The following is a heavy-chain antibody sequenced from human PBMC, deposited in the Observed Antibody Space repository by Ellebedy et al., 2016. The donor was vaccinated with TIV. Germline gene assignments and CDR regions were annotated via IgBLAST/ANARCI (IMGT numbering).Heavy chain of an antibody. CDR3: ARDDGIAAAGTFYGMDV. CDR2: IYYGGTT. V-gene: IGHV4-59*01. CDR1: GDSIGGYS. J-gene: IGHJ6*02. Sequence: GSLRLXCTFSGDSIGGYSFSWIRQTPGKGLEWIGYIYYGGTTNYNPSLKSRVTISVDTSKNQFSLKLSSVTAADTAVYYCARDDGIAAAGTFYGMDVWGQGTTVTVSS. D-gene: IGHD6-13*01.